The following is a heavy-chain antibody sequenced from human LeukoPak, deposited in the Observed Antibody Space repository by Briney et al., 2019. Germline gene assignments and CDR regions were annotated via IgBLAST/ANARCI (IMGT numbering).Heavy chain of an antibody. CDR3: AKDRAGYSYGTFEA. CDR2: ITNTGATT. Sequence: PGGSLRLSCAASAFTFSNYAMTWVRQAPGKGLEWVSSITNTGATTYYADSVKGRFTISRDNSTTTLYFQMNSLRVEDTAIYYCAKDRAGYSYGTFEAWGQGALVIVSS. V-gene: IGHV3-23*01. D-gene: IGHD5-18*01. CDR1: AFTFSNYA. J-gene: IGHJ4*02.